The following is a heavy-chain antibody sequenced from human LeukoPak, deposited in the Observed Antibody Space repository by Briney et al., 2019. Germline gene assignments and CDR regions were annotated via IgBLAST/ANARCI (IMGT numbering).Heavy chain of an antibody. CDR3: ARATYSGSHKVGY. J-gene: IGHJ4*02. CDR1: GYSISSGYY. CDR2: IYHSGST. V-gene: IGHV4-38-2*02. Sequence: SETLSLTCTVSGYSISSGYYWGWIRQPPGKGLEWIGSIYHSGSTYYNPSLKSRVTISVDTSKNQFSLKLSSVTAADTAVYYCARATYSGSHKVGYWGQGTLVTVSS. D-gene: IGHD1-26*01.